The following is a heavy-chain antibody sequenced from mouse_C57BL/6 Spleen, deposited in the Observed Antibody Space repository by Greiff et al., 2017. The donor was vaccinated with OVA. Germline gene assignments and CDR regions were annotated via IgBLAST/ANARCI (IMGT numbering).Heavy chain of an antibody. J-gene: IGHJ3*01. CDR2: IDPSDSYT. CDR3: ARSDDGYPRFAY. V-gene: IGHV1-69*01. Sequence: QVQLQQPGAELVMPGASVKLSCKASGYTFTSYWMHWVKQRPGQGLEWIGEIDPSDSYTNYNQKFKGKSTLTVDKSSSTAYMQLSSLTSEDSAVYYCARSDDGYPRFAYWGQGTLVTVSA. CDR1: GYTFTSYW. D-gene: IGHD2-3*01.